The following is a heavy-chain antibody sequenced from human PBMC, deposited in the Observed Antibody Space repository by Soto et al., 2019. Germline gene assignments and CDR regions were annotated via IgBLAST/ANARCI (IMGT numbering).Heavy chain of an antibody. J-gene: IGHJ4*02. Sequence: PGESLKISCKGSGYSFTTYWIGWVRQMPGKGLEWMGIIYPGDSDTRYSPSFQGQVTISADKSISTAYLQWSSLRASDTAMYFCARLERTYYYDSSGYPFDYWGQGXQVTVS. CDR2: IYPGDSDT. D-gene: IGHD3-22*01. CDR1: GYSFTTYW. V-gene: IGHV5-51*01. CDR3: ARLERTYYYDSSGYPFDY.